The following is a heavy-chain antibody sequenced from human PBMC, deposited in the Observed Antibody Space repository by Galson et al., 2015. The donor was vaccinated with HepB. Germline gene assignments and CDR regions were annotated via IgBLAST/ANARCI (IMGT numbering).Heavy chain of an antibody. CDR1: GFTFSSYA. CDR2: ISGSGGST. D-gene: IGHD2-15*01. CDR3: AKLAGYYCSGGSCYPFDY. Sequence: SLRLSCAASGFTFSSYAMSWVRQAPGKGLEWVSAISGSGGSTYYADSVKGRFTISRDNSKNTLYLQMNSLRAEDTAVYYCAKLAGYYCSGGSCYPFDYWGQGTLVTVSS. J-gene: IGHJ4*02. V-gene: IGHV3-23*01.